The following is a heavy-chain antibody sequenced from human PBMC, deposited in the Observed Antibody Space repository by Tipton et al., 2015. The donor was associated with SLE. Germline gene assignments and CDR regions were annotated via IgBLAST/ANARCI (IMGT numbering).Heavy chain of an antibody. D-gene: IGHD4-17*01. CDR2: VTNSGGTT. V-gene: IGHV3-23*01. Sequence: SGFAFSFHTMTWVRQAPGKGLEWASGVTNSGGTTWYADSVKGRFTISRDNSKNTLYLQMNNLRPEDTAVYYCARDAYGDSTVLLDYWGQGTLVTVSS. CDR3: ARDAYGDSTVLLDY. CDR1: GFAFSFHT. J-gene: IGHJ4*02.